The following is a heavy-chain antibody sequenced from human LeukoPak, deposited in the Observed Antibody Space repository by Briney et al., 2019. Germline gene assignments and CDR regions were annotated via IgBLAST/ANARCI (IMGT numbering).Heavy chain of an antibody. CDR1: GFTFSSYS. D-gene: IGHD2-2*01. V-gene: IGHV3-21*01. CDR2: ISSSSSYI. CDR3: AKDGSDIVVVPAATTGDDMDA. J-gene: IGHJ6*03. Sequence: PGGSLRLSCAASGFTFSSYSMNWVRQAPGKGLEWVSPISSSSSYIYYADSVKGRFTISRDNAKNSLYLQMNSLRAEDTAVYYYAKDGSDIVVVPAATTGDDMDAWGKGTTVTVSS.